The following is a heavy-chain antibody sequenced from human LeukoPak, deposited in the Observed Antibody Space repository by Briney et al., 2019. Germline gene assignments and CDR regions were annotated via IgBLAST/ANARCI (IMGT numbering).Heavy chain of an antibody. Sequence: ASVKVSCKASGHSFTYNHIHWVRQAPGQGLEWMGWINPHSGDTNYTQKFQDRVTMIRDTSNRTVYMEVTRLRSDDTAVYYCVRDAPTGVYGMDVWGQGTTVTVSS. CDR3: VRDAPTGVYGMDV. CDR1: GHSFTYNH. D-gene: IGHD1-1*01. J-gene: IGHJ6*02. CDR2: INPHSGDT. V-gene: IGHV1-2*02.